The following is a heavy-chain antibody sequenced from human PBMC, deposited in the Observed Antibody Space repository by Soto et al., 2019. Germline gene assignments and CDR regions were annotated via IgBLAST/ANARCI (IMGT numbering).Heavy chain of an antibody. Sequence: QITLKESGPTLVKPTQTLTLTCTFSGFSRSTSGVGVGWIRQPPGKALEWLALIYWADDKRYSPSLKSRLTITKDTAKNPVVLTMTNMDPVDTATYYCAHSGIVVAHFDYWGQGTLVTVS. V-gene: IGHV2-5*02. CDR3: AHSGIVVAHFDY. CDR1: GFSRSTSGVG. CDR2: IYWADDK. D-gene: IGHD1-26*01. J-gene: IGHJ4*02.